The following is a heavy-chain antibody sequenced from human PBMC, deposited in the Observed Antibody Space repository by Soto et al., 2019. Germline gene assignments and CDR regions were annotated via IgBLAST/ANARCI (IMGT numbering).Heavy chain of an antibody. CDR1: GFSLSTSGVG. Sequence: QITLKESGPTLVKPTQTLTLTCTFSGFSLSTSGVGVGWIRQPPGKALEWLALIYWDDDKRYSPSLKSRLTIXKVXSKNQVVLTMTNMDPVDTATYYCAHLSSGEGYFDYWGQGTLVTVSS. D-gene: IGHD6-19*01. CDR2: IYWDDDK. CDR3: AHLSSGEGYFDY. J-gene: IGHJ4*02. V-gene: IGHV2-5*02.